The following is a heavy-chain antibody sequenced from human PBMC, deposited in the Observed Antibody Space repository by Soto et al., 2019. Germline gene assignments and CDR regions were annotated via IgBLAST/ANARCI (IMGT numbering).Heavy chain of an antibody. J-gene: IGHJ5*02. V-gene: IGHV1-69*01. CDR1: GGTFSSYT. CDR3: ARGPDYGDHGGWLYP. D-gene: IGHD4-17*01. Sequence: QVHLVQSGAEVKKPGSSVKVSCKPSGGTFSSYTINWVRQAPGQGLEWVGGITPLFGTTNYAQKFQGRVTITADLSTSTAYMELVSLRPEDTAVYYCARGPDYGDHGGWLYPWGQGTLVTVSS. CDR2: ITPLFGTT.